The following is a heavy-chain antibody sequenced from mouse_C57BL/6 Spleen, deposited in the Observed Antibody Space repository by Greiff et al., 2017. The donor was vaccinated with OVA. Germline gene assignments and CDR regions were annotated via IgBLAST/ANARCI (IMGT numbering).Heavy chain of an antibody. CDR2: IYPGDGDT. J-gene: IGHJ4*01. Sequence: QVQLKQSGAELVKPGASVKISCKASGYAFSSYWINWVKQRPGKGLEWIGQIYPGDGDTNYNGKFKGKATLTADKSSSTAYMQLSSLTSEDSAVYFCASYSKEAYAMDYWGQGTSVTVSS. CDR1: GYAFSSYW. D-gene: IGHD2-5*01. CDR3: ASYSKEAYAMDY. V-gene: IGHV1-80*01.